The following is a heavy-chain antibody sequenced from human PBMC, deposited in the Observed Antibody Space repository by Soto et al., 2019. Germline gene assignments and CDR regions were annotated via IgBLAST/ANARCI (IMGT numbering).Heavy chain of an antibody. CDR2: IDPSDSYT. CDR3: ARHRDARSRTNNWFDP. V-gene: IGHV5-10-1*01. CDR1: GYSFTSYW. D-gene: IGHD6-13*01. J-gene: IGHJ5*02. Sequence: PGESLKISCKGSGYSFTSYWISWVRQMPGKGLEWMGRIDPSDSYTNYSPSFQGHVTISADKSISTAYLQWSSLKASDTAMYYCARHRDARSRTNNWFDPWGQGTLVTVSS.